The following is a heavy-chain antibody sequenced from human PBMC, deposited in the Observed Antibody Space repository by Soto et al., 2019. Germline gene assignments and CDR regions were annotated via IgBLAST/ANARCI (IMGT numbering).Heavy chain of an antibody. CDR1: GFIFRTYG. J-gene: IGHJ3*02. CDR2: ISYSGNKK. CDR3: VKGPFIPVAGTPPGAFDM. Sequence: QVQLVESGGNVVQPGRSLRLSCAASGFIFRTYGMHWVRQAPGKGLEWVAVISYSGNKKAYADSVKGRFAISRDNSNNTLYLQIDSLTAADTAVYYCVKGPFIPVAGTPPGAFDMWGQGTMVTVSS. D-gene: IGHD6-19*01. V-gene: IGHV3-30*18.